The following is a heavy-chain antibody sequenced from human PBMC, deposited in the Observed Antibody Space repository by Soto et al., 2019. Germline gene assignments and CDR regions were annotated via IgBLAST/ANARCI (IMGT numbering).Heavy chain of an antibody. CDR1: GGSFSGFY. V-gene: IGHV4-34*01. CDR2: INHSGKT. Sequence: QVQLQQWGAGLLKPSETVSLTCAVYGGSFSGFYWGWIRQPPAKGLEWIGEINHSGKTNYNPSLKSRLTMSVDPSKNQFSLKLSSVTAADTAVYYCASLPMVRGVIITLWAYYMDVWGKGTTVSVSS. CDR3: ASLPMVRGVIITLWAYYMDV. D-gene: IGHD3-10*01. J-gene: IGHJ6*03.